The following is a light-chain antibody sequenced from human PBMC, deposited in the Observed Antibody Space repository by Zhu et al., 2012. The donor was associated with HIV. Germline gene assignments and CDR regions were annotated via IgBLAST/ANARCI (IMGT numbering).Light chain of an antibody. CDR2: DAS. CDR3: QQYGSSFFT. J-gene: IGKJ3*01. CDR1: QSVDNF. Sequence: EVILTQSPATLSLSPGERATLSCRASQSVDNFLAWYQQKPGQAPRLLIHDASTRATDIPARFSGSGSGSDFTLTISRLEPEDFAVYYCQQYGSSFFTFGPGTKVEIK. V-gene: IGKV3-20*01.